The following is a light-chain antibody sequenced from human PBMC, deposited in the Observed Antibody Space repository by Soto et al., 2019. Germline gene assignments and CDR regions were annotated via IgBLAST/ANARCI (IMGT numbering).Light chain of an antibody. CDR3: QDYGGSPIT. J-gene: IGKJ5*01. CDR2: GAS. CDR1: HSITTM. V-gene: IGKV3-20*01. Sequence: EIVLTQSPDTLSLSPGGRATLSCRASHSITTMLAWYQQKPGQPPRLLISGASVRASGVPVRITGSGSGTDFTLTISRLEPEDVAVYYWQDYGGSPITFGLGTRLEIK.